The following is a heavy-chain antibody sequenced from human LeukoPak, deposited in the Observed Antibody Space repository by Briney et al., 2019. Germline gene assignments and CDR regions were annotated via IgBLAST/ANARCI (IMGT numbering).Heavy chain of an antibody. CDR1: GFTFSNSA. CDR3: AKGIYSSGWSYFDY. Sequence: GGSLRLSCAASGFTFSNSAMSWVRQAPGKGLEWVSTLSGSGITTYYADSVKGRFTISRDNSKNTLYLQMNSLRAEDTAVYYCAKGIYSSGWSYFDYWATEPWTPSPQ. V-gene: IGHV3-23*01. J-gene: IGHJ4*01. D-gene: IGHD6-19*01. CDR2: LSGSGITT.